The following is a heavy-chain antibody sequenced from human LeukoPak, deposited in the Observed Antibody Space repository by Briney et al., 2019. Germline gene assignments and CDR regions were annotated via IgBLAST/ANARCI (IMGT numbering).Heavy chain of an antibody. CDR1: GFTFSSYT. CDR2: ISSSSSYI. D-gene: IGHD3-3*01. V-gene: IGHV3-21*01. Sequence: GGSLRLSCATSGFTFSSYTMTWVRQAPGKGLEWVSSISSSSSYIYYADSVKGRFTISRDNAKNSLYLQMNSLRAEDTAVYYCARGDITIFGVVSFDYWGQGTLVTVSS. CDR3: ARGDITIFGVVSFDY. J-gene: IGHJ4*02.